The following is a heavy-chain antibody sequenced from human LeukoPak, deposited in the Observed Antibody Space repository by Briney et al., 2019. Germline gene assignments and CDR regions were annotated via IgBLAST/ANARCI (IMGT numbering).Heavy chain of an antibody. V-gene: IGHV1-69*05. D-gene: IGHD5-12*01. CDR3: CAVVATIDTLYYFDY. Sequence: SVKVSCKASGGTFSSYAISWVRHAPGQGLEWMGRIIPIFGTANYAQKFQGRVTITTDESTSTAYMELSSLRTEDTAVDYCCAVVATIDTLYYFDYWGQGTQATVSS. CDR2: IIPIFGTA. J-gene: IGHJ4*02. CDR1: GGTFSSYA.